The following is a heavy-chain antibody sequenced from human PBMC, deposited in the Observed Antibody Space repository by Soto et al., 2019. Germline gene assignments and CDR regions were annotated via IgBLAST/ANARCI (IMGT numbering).Heavy chain of an antibody. CDR3: AREATVAPFDY. V-gene: IGHV3-74*01. J-gene: IGHJ4*02. D-gene: IGHD4-17*01. CDR2: NNSDGSST. CDR1: GFTFSSYW. Sequence: GGSLRLSCAASGFTFSSYWMHWVRQAPGKGLVWVSRNNSDGSSTSYADSVKGRFTISRDNAKSTLYLQMNSLRAEDTAVYYCAREATVAPFDYWGQGTLVTVSS.